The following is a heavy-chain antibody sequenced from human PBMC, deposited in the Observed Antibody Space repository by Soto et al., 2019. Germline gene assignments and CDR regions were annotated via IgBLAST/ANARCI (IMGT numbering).Heavy chain of an antibody. J-gene: IGHJ4*02. CDR1: GYTFTSYA. D-gene: IGHD6-19*01. Sequence: ASVKVSCKASGYTFTSYAMHWVRQAPGQRLEWMGGINAGNGNTKYSQKFQGRVTITRDTSASTAYMELSSLRSEDTAVYYCARAVAVPADFDYWGQGTLVTVSS. CDR3: ARAVAVPADFDY. CDR2: INAGNGNT. V-gene: IGHV1-3*01.